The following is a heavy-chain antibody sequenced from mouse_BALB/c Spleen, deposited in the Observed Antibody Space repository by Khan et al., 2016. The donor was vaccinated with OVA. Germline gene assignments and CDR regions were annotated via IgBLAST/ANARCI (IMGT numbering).Heavy chain of an antibody. CDR1: GFSLTSYG. CDR3: ARTDFSYGNNGDYYTMDY. CDR2: IWSGGST. Sequence: VQLQESGPGLVQPSQSLSITCTVSGFSLTSYGVPWVRQSPGKGLEWLGVIWSGGSTDYNSAFISRLTISKDNSKSQVFFKMNSLQANDTAIYYCARTDFSYGNNGDYYTMDYWGQGTSVTVSS. D-gene: IGHD2-1*01. V-gene: IGHV2-2*02. J-gene: IGHJ4*01.